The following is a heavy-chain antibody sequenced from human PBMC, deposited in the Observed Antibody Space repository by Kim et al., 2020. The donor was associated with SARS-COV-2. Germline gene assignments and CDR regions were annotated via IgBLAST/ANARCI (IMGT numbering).Heavy chain of an antibody. CDR1: GGSISSYS. Sequence: SETLSLTCTVSGGSISSYSWSWIRQPPGKRLEWIGYIYYSGSTHYNPSLKSRVTISVDTSKNQFSLKLSSVTAADTAVYYCARGSSWLPFDPWGQGTLVSVSS. CDR3: ARGSSWLPFDP. J-gene: IGHJ5*02. V-gene: IGHV4-59*01. CDR2: IYYSGST. D-gene: IGHD6-13*01.